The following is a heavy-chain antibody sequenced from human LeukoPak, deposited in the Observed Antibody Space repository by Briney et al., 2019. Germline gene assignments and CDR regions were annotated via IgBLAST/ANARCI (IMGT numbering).Heavy chain of an antibody. J-gene: IGHJ4*02. CDR1: GFTFSDYY. Sequence: PGGSLRLSCAASGFTFSDYYMSWIRQAPGKGLEWVSYISSSGSTIYYADSVKGRFTISRDNSKNTLYLQMSSLRAEDTAVYYCAKGQSDYYGSGSYEVWEYYFDYWGQGTLVTVSS. CDR2: ISSSGSTI. D-gene: IGHD3-10*01. V-gene: IGHV3-11*01. CDR3: AKGQSDYYGSGSYEVWEYYFDY.